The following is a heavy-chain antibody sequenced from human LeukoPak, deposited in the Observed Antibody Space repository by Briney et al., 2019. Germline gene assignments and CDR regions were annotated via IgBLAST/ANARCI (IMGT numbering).Heavy chain of an antibody. J-gene: IGHJ4*02. CDR1: GGSISSSSYY. V-gene: IGHV4-39*07. Sequence: SETLSLTCTVSGGSISSSSYYWGWIRQPPGKGLEWIGSIYYSESTYYNPSLNTRATMSVDTSKNNFSRKLCSVTAADTAVYYSARSIRGYSSGWYYFDYGGQGPLITASS. D-gene: IGHD6-19*01. CDR3: ARSIRGYSSGWYYFDY. CDR2: IYYSEST.